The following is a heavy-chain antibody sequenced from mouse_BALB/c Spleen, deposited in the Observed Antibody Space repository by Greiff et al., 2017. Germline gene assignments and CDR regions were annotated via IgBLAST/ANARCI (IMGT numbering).Heavy chain of an antibody. D-gene: IGHD2-13*01. CDR1: GFTFSSYT. V-gene: IGHV5-12-2*01. Sequence: EVNVVESGGGLVQPGGSLKLSCAASGFTFSSYTMSWVRQTPEKRLEWVAYISNGGGSTYYPDTVKGRFTISRDNAKNTLYLQMSSLKSEDTAMYYCARHDLDYAMDYWGQGTSVTVSS. CDR2: ISNGGGST. CDR3: ARHDLDYAMDY. J-gene: IGHJ4*01.